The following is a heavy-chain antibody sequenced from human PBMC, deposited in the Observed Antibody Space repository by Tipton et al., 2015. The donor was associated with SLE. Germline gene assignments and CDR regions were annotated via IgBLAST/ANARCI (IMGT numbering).Heavy chain of an antibody. J-gene: IGHJ4*02. Sequence: LRLSCSVSGGSIRSASSYWGWIRQPPGKGLEWIGSIYYSGTAHYENPSLKSRVTISIDTSNNQFSLRPTSVTAADTAVYFCARVGDYYNSGSRVFDHWGQGILVTVSS. D-gene: IGHD3-10*01. CDR2: IYYSGTAH. CDR1: GGSIRSASSY. V-gene: IGHV4-39*07. CDR3: ARVGDYYNSGSRVFDH.